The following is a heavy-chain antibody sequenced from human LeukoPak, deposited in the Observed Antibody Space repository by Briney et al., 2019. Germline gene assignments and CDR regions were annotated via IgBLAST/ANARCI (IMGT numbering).Heavy chain of an antibody. V-gene: IGHV4-59*01. D-gene: IGHD5-12*01. Sequence: KPSETLSLTCTVSGGSISSYYWSWIRQPPGKGLEWIGDIFHDGTTNFNPSLKSRLTISTDKSKNQFSLKLSSVTAADTAVYYCARLSGYDYSIDYWGQGTLVTVSS. CDR1: GGSISSYY. CDR2: IFHDGTT. J-gene: IGHJ4*02. CDR3: ARLSGYDYSIDY.